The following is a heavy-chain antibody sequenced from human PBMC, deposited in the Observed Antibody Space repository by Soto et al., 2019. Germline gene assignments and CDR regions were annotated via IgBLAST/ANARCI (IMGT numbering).Heavy chain of an antibody. J-gene: IGHJ5*02. CDR2: ISSGGGAK. CDR3: ARRLTGRTTGDWFDP. V-gene: IGHV3-11*01. CDR1: GFIFSDYY. D-gene: IGHD1-20*01. Sequence: VQLVESGGGLVKPGGSLRLSCAASGFIFSDYYMAWIRQAPGKGLEWVSDISSGGGAKNVADSVRGRFTISRDNANNYLYLQMNSLRVEDTAVYYCARRLTGRTTGDWFDPWGQGTLVTVSS.